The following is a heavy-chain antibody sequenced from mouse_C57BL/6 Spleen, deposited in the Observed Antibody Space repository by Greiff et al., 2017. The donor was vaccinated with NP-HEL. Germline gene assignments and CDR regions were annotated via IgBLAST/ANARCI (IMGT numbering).Heavy chain of an antibody. CDR1: GYTFTSYW. V-gene: IGHV1-50*01. CDR2: IDPSDSYT. D-gene: IGHD3-2*02. Sequence: QVQLQQPGAELVKPGASVKLSCKASGYTFTSYWMQWVKQRPGQGLEWIGEIDPSDSYTNYNQKFKGKATLTVDTSSSTAYMQLSSLTSEDSAVYYCARGTTAQADEDYAMDYWGQGTSVTVSS. J-gene: IGHJ4*01. CDR3: ARGTTAQADEDYAMDY.